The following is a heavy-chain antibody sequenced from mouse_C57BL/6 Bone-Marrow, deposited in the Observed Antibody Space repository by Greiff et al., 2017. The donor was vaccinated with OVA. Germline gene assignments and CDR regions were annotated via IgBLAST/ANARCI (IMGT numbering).Heavy chain of an antibody. V-gene: IGHV1-31*01. Sequence: EVKLMESGPELVKPGASVKISCKASGYSFTGYYLHWVKQSHGNILDWIGYLYPFNGVSCYNQKFTGKAPLTVDKSSSTAYMELRSLTSEDSAVYYGARGARFDYWGQGTTLTVSS. CDR3: ARGARFDY. CDR2: LYPFNGVS. CDR1: GYSFTGYY. J-gene: IGHJ2*01.